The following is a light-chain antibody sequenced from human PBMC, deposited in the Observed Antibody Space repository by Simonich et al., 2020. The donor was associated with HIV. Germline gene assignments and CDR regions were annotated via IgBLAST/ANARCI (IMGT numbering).Light chain of an antibody. CDR3: LQHNSYPLT. Sequence: DIQMTQSPSSLSASVGDRVTITCRASQSISSYLNWYQEKPGKAPKFLIYAASSLQSGVPSRFSGSGSGTEFTLTISSLQPEDFATYYCLQHNSYPLTFGPGTKVDIK. J-gene: IGKJ3*01. CDR1: QSISSY. CDR2: AAS. V-gene: IGKV1-17*01.